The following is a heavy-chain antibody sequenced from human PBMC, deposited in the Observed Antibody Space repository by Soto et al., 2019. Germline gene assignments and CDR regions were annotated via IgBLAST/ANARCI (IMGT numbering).Heavy chain of an antibody. Sequence: KTSETLSLTCAVYGGSFSGYYWSWIRQPPGKGLEWIGEINHSGSTRYSPSFQGHVTITVDKSTSTAYLQWNTLKASDTAMYYCARHISNFRYYYYAMDVWGQGTTVTVSS. D-gene: IGHD4-4*01. V-gene: IGHV4-34*01. CDR2: INHSGST. CDR1: GGSFSGYY. J-gene: IGHJ6*02. CDR3: ARHISNFRYYYYAMDV.